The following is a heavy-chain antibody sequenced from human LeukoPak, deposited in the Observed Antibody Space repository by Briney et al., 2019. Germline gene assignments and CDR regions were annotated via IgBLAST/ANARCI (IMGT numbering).Heavy chain of an antibody. V-gene: IGHV3-53*01. CDR2: ISGGGTT. Sequence: GGSLRLSCAASGFTVSDNYTSWVRQAPGKGLEWVSAISGGGTTCYADSVKGRFIISRDNSKNTVYLQMNSLRAEDTAVYYCARGGDTIGSIRSAFDIWGQGTMVTVSS. J-gene: IGHJ3*02. CDR3: ARGGDTIGSIRSAFDI. CDR1: GFTVSDNY. D-gene: IGHD3-22*01.